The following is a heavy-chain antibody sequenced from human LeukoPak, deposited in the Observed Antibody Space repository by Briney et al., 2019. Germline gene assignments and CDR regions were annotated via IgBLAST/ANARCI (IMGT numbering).Heavy chain of an antibody. V-gene: IGHV3-43*02. CDR2: VSGDGRST. CDR3: VRGLRSGTYYNAFEL. J-gene: IGHJ4*02. D-gene: IGHD3-10*02. Sequence: GGSLRLSCAASGFSFDEYAVHWVRQAPGKGLEWVSLVSGDGRSTNYADSVKGRFTISRDNSKRSLSLRMDSLRTEDTAFYYCVRGLRSGTYYNAFELWGQGTLVTVSS. CDR1: GFSFDEYA.